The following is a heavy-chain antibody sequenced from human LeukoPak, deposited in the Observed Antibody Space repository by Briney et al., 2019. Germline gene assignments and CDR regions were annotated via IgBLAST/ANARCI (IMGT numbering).Heavy chain of an antibody. Sequence: SETLSLTCTVSGGSISSYYWSWIRQPPGKGLEWIGYIYYSGSTNYNPSLKSRVTISVDTSKNQFSLKLSSVTAADTAVYYCARAPWNRAPYGMDVWGQGTTVTVSS. CDR2: IYYSGST. CDR3: ARAPWNRAPYGMDV. V-gene: IGHV4-59*01. CDR1: GGSISSYY. J-gene: IGHJ6*02. D-gene: IGHD1/OR15-1a*01.